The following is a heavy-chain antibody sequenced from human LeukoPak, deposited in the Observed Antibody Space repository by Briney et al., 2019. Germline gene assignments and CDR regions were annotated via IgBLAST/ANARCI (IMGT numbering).Heavy chain of an antibody. Sequence: SVKVSCKASGGTFSSYAISWVRQAPGQGLEWMGGIIPIFGTANYAQKFQGRVTITADESTSTAYMELSSLRSEDTAVYYCARALVVPAVNNWFDPWGQGTLVTVSS. CDR3: ARALVVPAVNNWFDP. CDR2: IIPIFGTA. D-gene: IGHD2-2*01. J-gene: IGHJ5*02. CDR1: GGTFSSYA. V-gene: IGHV1-69*13.